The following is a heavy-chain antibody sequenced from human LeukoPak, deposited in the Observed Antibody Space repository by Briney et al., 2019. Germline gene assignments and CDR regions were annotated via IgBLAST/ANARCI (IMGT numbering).Heavy chain of an antibody. CDR2: IKQDGGET. CDR3: ATESYYHSDY. J-gene: IGHJ4*02. D-gene: IGHD3-3*01. Sequence: GGSLRLSCAASGFTFSNSWMNWVRQSPGKGLEWVANIKQDGGETYYVDSVKGRFTISRDNAKNSLYLQMNSLRAEYTAVYYCATESYYHSDYWGQGTLVTVSS. CDR1: GFTFSNSW. V-gene: IGHV3-7*01.